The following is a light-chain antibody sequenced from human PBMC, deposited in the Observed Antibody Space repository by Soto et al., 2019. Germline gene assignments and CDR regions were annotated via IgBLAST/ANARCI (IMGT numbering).Light chain of an antibody. CDR2: DVT. V-gene: IGLV2-14*01. CDR3: SSYTTTNVV. J-gene: IGLJ2*01. CDR1: SSDVGAYNY. Sequence: QSALTQPASVSGSPGQSITISCTGTSSDVGAYNYVSWYQQHPGKAPKLMIYDVTYRPSGVSNRFSGSKSDNTASLTISGLQPEDEADYYCSSYTTTNVVFGGGTKLTVL.